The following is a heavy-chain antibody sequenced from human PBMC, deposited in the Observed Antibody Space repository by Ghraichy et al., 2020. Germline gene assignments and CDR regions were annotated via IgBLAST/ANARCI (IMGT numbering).Heavy chain of an antibody. V-gene: IGHV4-39*07. D-gene: IGHD2-21*01. CDR1: GGSVSSSGYY. Sequence: SETLSLTCTVSGGSVSSSGYYWGWIRQPPGKGLEWIGSIYYTGGTQYNPSLKSRVTVSVDTSKNQFSLKLSSVTAADTAVYYCARGDNTIPHYWGQGTLVTVSA. CDR2: IYYTGGT. J-gene: IGHJ4*02. CDR3: ARGDNTIPHY.